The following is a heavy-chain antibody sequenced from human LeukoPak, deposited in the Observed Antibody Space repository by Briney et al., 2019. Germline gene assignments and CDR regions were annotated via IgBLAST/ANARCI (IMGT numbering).Heavy chain of an antibody. D-gene: IGHD2-2*02. V-gene: IGHV3-74*01. Sequence: GGSLRPSCAASGFTFSSYWMHWVRQAPGKGLVWVSRINSDGSSTSYADSVKGRFTISRDNAKNTLYLQMNSLRAEDTAMYYCARGDIVVVPAAIPFYWGQGTLVTVSS. CDR1: GFTFSSYW. CDR3: ARGDIVVVPAAIPFY. CDR2: INSDGSST. J-gene: IGHJ4*02.